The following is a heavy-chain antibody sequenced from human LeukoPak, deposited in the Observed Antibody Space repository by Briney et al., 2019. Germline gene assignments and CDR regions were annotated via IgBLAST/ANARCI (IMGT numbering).Heavy chain of an antibody. Sequence: GSLRLSCAASGFTFSDYNMSWIRQAPGKGLEWVSYISSSGSTIYYADSVKGRFTISRDNAKNSLYLQMNSLRAEDTAVYYCARDWFEKGQQPFDYWGQGTLVTVSS. V-gene: IGHV3-11*04. J-gene: IGHJ4*02. CDR2: ISSSGSTI. D-gene: IGHD3-10*01. CDR3: ARDWFEKGQQPFDY. CDR1: GFTFSDYN.